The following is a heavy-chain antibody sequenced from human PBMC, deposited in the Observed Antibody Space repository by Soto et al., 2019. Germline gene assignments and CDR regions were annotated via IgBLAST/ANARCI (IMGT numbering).Heavy chain of an antibody. D-gene: IGHD6-13*01. Sequence: GGSLRLSCAASGFTFSDYYMSWIRQAPGKWLEWVSYISSSGSTIYYADSVKGRFTISRDNAKNSLYLQMNSLRAEDTAVYYCARERGAYSSSWYYYYYYGMDVWGQGXTVTVSS. CDR1: GFTFSDYY. CDR3: ARERGAYSSSWYYYYYYGMDV. V-gene: IGHV3-11*01. CDR2: ISSSGSTI. J-gene: IGHJ6*02.